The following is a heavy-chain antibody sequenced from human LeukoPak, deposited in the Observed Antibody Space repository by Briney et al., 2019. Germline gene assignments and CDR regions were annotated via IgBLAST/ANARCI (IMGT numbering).Heavy chain of an antibody. Sequence: SETLSLTCTVSGGSISSSSYYWGWIRQPPGKGLEWIGSIYYSGSTYYNPSLKSRVTISVDTSKNQFSLKLSSVTAADTAVYYCARTVRGAIDPYDYWGQGTLVTVSS. J-gene: IGHJ4*02. CDR2: IYYSGST. CDR3: ARTVRGAIDPYDY. CDR1: GGSISSSSYY. D-gene: IGHD3-10*01. V-gene: IGHV4-39*01.